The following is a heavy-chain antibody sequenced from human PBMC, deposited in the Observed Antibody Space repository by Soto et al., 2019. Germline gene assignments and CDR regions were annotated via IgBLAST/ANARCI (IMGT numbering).Heavy chain of an antibody. J-gene: IGHJ6*02. CDR2: IYYSGST. V-gene: IGHV4-31*03. D-gene: IGHD2-15*01. CDR3: ARVGVVAGESYGMDV. CDR1: GGSISSGGYY. Sequence: SETLSLTCTVSGGSISSGGYYWSWIRQHPGKGLEWIGYIYYSGSTYYNPSLKSRVTISVDTSKNQFSLKLSSVTAADTAVYYCARVGVVAGESYGMDVWGQGTTVTVSS.